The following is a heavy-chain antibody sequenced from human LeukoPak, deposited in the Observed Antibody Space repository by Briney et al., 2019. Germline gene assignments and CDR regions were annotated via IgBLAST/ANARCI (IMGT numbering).Heavy chain of an antibody. V-gene: IGHV4-59*01. Sequence: SETLSLTCTVSGGSISSYYWSWIRQPPGKGLEWIGYIYYSGSTNYNPSLKSRVTISVDTSKNQFSLKLSSVTAADTAVYYCARGDLLLWFRELLYPPPFDPWGQGTLVTVSS. CDR1: GGSISSYY. J-gene: IGHJ5*02. CDR3: ARGDLLLWFRELLYPPPFDP. CDR2: IYYSGST. D-gene: IGHD3-10*01.